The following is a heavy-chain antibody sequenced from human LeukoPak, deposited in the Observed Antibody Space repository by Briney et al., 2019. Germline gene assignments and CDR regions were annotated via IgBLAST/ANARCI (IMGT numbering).Heavy chain of an antibody. J-gene: IGHJ4*02. Sequence: PGGSLRLSCAVSGFTFSNFAMSWVRQAPGKGLEWVSAISGSGATTYHADPVKGRFTISRDNSKNTLYLQMNSLRADDTAVYFCAKRAASGQTYYFDYWGQGTLVTVSS. D-gene: IGHD6-25*01. CDR3: AKRAASGQTYYFDY. CDR1: GFTFSNFA. CDR2: ISGSGATT. V-gene: IGHV3-23*01.